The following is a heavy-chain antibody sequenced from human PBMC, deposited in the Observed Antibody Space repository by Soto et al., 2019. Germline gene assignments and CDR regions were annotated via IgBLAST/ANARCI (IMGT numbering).Heavy chain of an antibody. V-gene: IGHV4-59*01. CDR2: VHYSGST. J-gene: IGHJ4*02. Sequence: PSETLSLTCTVSGGSISGYYWSWIRQPPGKGLEWIGYVHYSGSTNYNPSLKSRVTISVDTSKNQFSLKLSSVTAADTAVFYCARGATGWLFDYWGQGTLVTVSS. CDR1: GGSISGYY. CDR3: ARGATGWLFDY. D-gene: IGHD6-19*01.